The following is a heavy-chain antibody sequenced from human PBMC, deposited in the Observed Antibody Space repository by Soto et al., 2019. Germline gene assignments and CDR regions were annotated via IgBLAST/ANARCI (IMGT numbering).Heavy chain of an antibody. V-gene: IGHV3-23*01. Sequence: GGSLRLSCAASGFTFSSYAMSWVRQAPGKGLEWVSAISGSGGSTYYADSVKGRFTISRDNSKNTLYLQMNSLRAEDTAVYYCAKYPQSTDYDYIWGSYRPYYFDYWGQGTLVTVSS. CDR1: GFTFSSYA. D-gene: IGHD3-16*02. CDR2: ISGSGGST. CDR3: AKYPQSTDYDYIWGSYRPYYFDY. J-gene: IGHJ4*02.